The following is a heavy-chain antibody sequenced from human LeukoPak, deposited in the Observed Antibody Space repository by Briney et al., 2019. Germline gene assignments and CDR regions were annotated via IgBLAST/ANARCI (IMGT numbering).Heavy chain of an antibody. V-gene: IGHV4-59*01. CDR3: ARTYYYDSSGQVAFDY. J-gene: IGHJ4*02. D-gene: IGHD3-22*01. Sequence: SETLSLTCTVSGGSIRSYYWSWIRQPPGKGLEWIGYIYYSGSTNYNPSLKSRVTISVDTSKNQFSLKLSSVTAADTAVYYCARTYYYDSSGQVAFDYWGQGTLVTVSS. CDR1: GGSIRSYY. CDR2: IYYSGST.